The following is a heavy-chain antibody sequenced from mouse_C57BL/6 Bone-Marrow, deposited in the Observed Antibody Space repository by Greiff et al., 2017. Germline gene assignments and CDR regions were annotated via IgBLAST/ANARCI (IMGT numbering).Heavy chain of an antibody. CDR3: ARDYYGSDY. J-gene: IGHJ2*01. Sequence: QVQLQQPGAELVRPGSSVKLSCKASGYTFTSYWMHWVKQRPIQGLDWIGNIDPSDSETHYNQKFKDKATLTVDKSSSTAYMQLSSLTSEDSAVYYCARDYYGSDYWGQGTTLTVSS. CDR2: IDPSDSET. V-gene: IGHV1-52*01. CDR1: GYTFTSYW. D-gene: IGHD1-1*01.